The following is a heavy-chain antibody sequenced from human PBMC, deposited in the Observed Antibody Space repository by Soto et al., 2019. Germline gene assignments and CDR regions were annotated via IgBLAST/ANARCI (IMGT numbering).Heavy chain of an antibody. V-gene: IGHV3-23*01. CDR2: ISGSGGST. CDR1: GFTFSSYA. J-gene: IGHJ6*03. Sequence: PGGSLRLSCAASGFTFSSYAMSWVRQAPGKGLEWVSAISGSGGSTYYAETVKGRFTISRDNSKNTLNLKMNSLRADDTAVYYCAKEEESVVRGVIYSWRGYYMDVWGKGTTVTVSS. D-gene: IGHD3-10*01. CDR3: AKEEESVVRGVIYSWRGYYMDV.